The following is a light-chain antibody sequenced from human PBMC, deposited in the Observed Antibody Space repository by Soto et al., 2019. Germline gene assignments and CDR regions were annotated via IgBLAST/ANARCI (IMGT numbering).Light chain of an antibody. Sequence: DIQMTQSPSTLSASLGDRLSITCRASQSISSWLAWYQQKPGKAPKVLIYDASSLQGGVPLRFSGSGSGTEFTLTISSLQPDDFATYYCQQYYSYWTFGQGTKVDIK. CDR2: DAS. CDR1: QSISSW. CDR3: QQYYSYWT. J-gene: IGKJ1*01. V-gene: IGKV1-5*01.